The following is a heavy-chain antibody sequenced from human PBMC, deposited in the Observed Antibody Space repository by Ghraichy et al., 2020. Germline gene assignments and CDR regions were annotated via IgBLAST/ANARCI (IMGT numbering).Heavy chain of an antibody. Sequence: LSLTCAASGFTFSSYGMHWVRQAPGKGLEWVAIISYDGSYKYYADSVKGRFTISRDNSKNTLYLQMNSLTAEDTAVYHCAKIEGGYYYDSSGYSNFDYWGQGTLVTVSS. J-gene: IGHJ4*02. V-gene: IGHV3-30*18. CDR1: GFTFSSYG. CDR2: ISYDGSYK. CDR3: AKIEGGYYYDSSGYSNFDY. D-gene: IGHD3-22*01.